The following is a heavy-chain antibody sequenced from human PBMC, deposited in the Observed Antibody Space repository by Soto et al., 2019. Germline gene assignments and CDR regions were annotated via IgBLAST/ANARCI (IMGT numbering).Heavy chain of an antibody. CDR3: AREPTILLPDGFAPYDYIWGSYRSLDY. Sequence: QVQLVESGGGVVQPGRSLRLSCAASGFTFSSYGMHWVRQAPGKGLEWVAVIWYDGSNKYYADSVKGRFTISRDNSKNTLYLQMNSLRAEDTAVYYCAREPTILLPDGFAPYDYIWGSYRSLDYWGQGTLVTVSS. CDR2: IWYDGSNK. J-gene: IGHJ4*02. V-gene: IGHV3-33*01. D-gene: IGHD3-16*02. CDR1: GFTFSSYG.